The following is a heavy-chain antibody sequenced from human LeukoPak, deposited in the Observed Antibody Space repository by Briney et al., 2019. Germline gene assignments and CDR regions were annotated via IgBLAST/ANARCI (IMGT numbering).Heavy chain of an antibody. Sequence: SETLSLTCTVSGGSISSYYWSWLRQPPGKGLEWIGYIYYSGSTNYNPSLKSRVTISVDTSKNQFSLKLSSVTAADTAVYYCARHFSSGWTPFDYWGQGTLVTVSS. V-gene: IGHV4-59*08. CDR1: GGSISSYY. D-gene: IGHD6-19*01. CDR2: IYYSGST. J-gene: IGHJ4*02. CDR3: ARHFSSGWTPFDY.